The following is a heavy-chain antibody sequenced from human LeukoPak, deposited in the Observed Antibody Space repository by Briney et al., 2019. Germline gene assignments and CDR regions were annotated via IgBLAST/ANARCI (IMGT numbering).Heavy chain of an antibody. D-gene: IGHD3-16*02. CDR2: IKQDGSEK. CDR3: ARAFDSNYDYVWGSYRTYYFDY. V-gene: IGHV3-7*01. Sequence: PGGSLRPSCAASGFTFSSYWMSWVRQAPGKGLEWVANIKQDGSEKYYVDSVKGRFTISRDNAKNSLYLQMNSLRAEDTAVYYCARAFDSNYDYVWGSYRTYYFDYWGQGTLVTVSS. J-gene: IGHJ4*02. CDR1: GFTFSSYW.